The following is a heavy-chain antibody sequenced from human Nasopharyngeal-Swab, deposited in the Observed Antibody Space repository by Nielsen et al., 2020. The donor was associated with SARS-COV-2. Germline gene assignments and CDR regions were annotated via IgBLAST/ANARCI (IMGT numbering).Heavy chain of an antibody. V-gene: IGHV3-66*01. Sequence: GESLQISCAASGFTVSSNYMNWVRQPPGKGLEWILVLYSGGNTYYAGSVKGRFAISRDNSKSTLYLQMNNLRAEDTAVYYCARSRNYYYYMDVWGKGTTVTVSS. CDR1: GFTVSSNY. CDR3: ARSRNYYYYMDV. J-gene: IGHJ6*03. CDR2: LYSGGNT.